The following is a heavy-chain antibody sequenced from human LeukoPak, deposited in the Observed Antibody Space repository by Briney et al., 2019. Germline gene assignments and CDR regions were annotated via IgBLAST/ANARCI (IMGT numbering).Heavy chain of an antibody. CDR2: IYYSGNT. V-gene: IGHV4-59*01. CDR1: GGSISGYY. J-gene: IGHJ4*02. Sequence: PSETLSLTCTVSGGSISGYYWSWIRQPPGKGLEWIGYIYYSGNTNYNPSVKSRVTISLDTSRNQLSLKLSSVTAADTAVYYCARERYSSSWYGSNFDYWGQGTLVTVSS. D-gene: IGHD6-13*01. CDR3: ARERYSSSWYGSNFDY.